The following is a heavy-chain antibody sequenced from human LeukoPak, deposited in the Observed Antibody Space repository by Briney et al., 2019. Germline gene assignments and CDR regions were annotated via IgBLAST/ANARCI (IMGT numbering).Heavy chain of an antibody. CDR1: GFTFSSYA. Sequence: GGSLRLSCAASGFTFSSYAMTWVRQAPGKGLEWVSGISGSGGSTYYADSVKGRFTISRDNSKNTLYVQMNSLRAEDTTVYYCAKSDYYDSSGYYYGSDYWGQGTLVTVSS. CDR2: ISGSGGST. D-gene: IGHD3-22*01. V-gene: IGHV3-23*01. CDR3: AKSDYYDSSGYYYGSDY. J-gene: IGHJ4*02.